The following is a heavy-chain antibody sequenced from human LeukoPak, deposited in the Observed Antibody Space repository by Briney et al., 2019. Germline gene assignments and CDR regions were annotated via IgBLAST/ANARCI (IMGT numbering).Heavy chain of an antibody. CDR3: ARSYLSVGAFDI. Sequence: SETLSLTCDVSGYSIRTGYYWGWVRQPPGKDPEWIGSVYHSGSTYYNPSLQSRVNILVDTSKNQFSLSLTSVTAADTAVYYCARSYLSVGAFDIWGQGTMVTVSS. CDR1: GYSIRTGYY. V-gene: IGHV4-38-2*01. D-gene: IGHD6-25*01. J-gene: IGHJ3*02. CDR2: VYHSGST.